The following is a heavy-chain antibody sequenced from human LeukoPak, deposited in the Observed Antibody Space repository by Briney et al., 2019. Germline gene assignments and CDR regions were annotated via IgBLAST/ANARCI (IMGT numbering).Heavy chain of an antibody. CDR1: GGSISSGGHS. Sequence: SETLSLTCTVSGGSISSGGHSWSWIRQPPGKGLEWIGYIYHSGSGSTYYNPSLKSRVTISIDKSKNQFSLKLNSVTAADTAVYYCARTNDFWSGPTLDVWGQGTTVTVSS. V-gene: IGHV4-30-2*01. CDR2: IYHSGSGST. CDR3: ARTNDFWSGPTLDV. D-gene: IGHD3-3*01. J-gene: IGHJ6*02.